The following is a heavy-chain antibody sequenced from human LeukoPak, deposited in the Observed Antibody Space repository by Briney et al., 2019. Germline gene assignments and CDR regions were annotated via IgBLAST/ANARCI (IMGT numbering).Heavy chain of an antibody. CDR1: GYTFTSYG. Sequence: ASVKVSCKASGYTFTSYGISWVRQAPGQGLEWMGWISAYNGNTNYAQKLQGRVTMTTDTSTSTAYMELRSLRSDDTAVYYCARDHNVIYYGSGSYYNSNWFDPWGQGTLVTVSS. D-gene: IGHD3-10*01. CDR3: ARDHNVIYYGSGSYYNSNWFDP. J-gene: IGHJ5*02. CDR2: ISAYNGNT. V-gene: IGHV1-18*01.